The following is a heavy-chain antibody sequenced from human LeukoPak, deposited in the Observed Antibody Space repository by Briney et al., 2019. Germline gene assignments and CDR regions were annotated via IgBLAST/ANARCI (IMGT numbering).Heavy chain of an antibody. Sequence: GGSLRLSCTASGFTFSNYWMHWVRQARGKGLVWVSRINSDGINTSYADSVKGRFTTSRDNAKNTLNLQMNRLRAEDTAVYYCARDLGQYYDTSDNWFDPWGQGTLVTVSS. CDR3: ARDLGQYYDTSDNWFDP. J-gene: IGHJ5*02. V-gene: IGHV3-74*01. CDR1: GFTFSNYW. CDR2: INSDGINT. D-gene: IGHD3-22*01.